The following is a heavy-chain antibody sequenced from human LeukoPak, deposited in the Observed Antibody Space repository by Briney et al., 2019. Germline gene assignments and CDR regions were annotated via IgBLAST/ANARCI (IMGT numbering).Heavy chain of an antibody. V-gene: IGHV3-30*02. D-gene: IGHD3-9*01. CDR1: GFTFSSSG. Sequence: PGGSLRLSCAASGFTFSSSGMHWVRQAPGKGLEWVAFIRYDGSNKYYADSVKGRFTISRCNSKNTLYLQMNSLRAEDTAVYYSVRDRSLRYFDYMDVWGKGTTVTVSS. J-gene: IGHJ6*03. CDR3: VRDRSLRYFDYMDV. CDR2: IRYDGSNK.